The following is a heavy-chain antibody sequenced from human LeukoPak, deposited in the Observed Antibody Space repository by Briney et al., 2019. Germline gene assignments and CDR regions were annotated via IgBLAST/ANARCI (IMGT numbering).Heavy chain of an antibody. CDR1: GFAFNSCA. CDR3: AKCRRGCQYNCLDV. D-gene: IGHD1-1*01. J-gene: IGHJ6*02. CDR2: ISDSGDTM. V-gene: IGHV3-23*01. Sequence: GASLRLSCAASGFAFNSCAMTWVRQSPGKGLEWVSVISDSGDTMLYADSVKGRFTISRDDSKNTLYLQMSSLRAEDTAVYYCAKCRRGCQYNCLDVWGQGTTVTVSS.